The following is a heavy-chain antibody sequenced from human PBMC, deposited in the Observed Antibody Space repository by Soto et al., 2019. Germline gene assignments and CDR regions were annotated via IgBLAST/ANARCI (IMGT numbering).Heavy chain of an antibody. CDR3: ARDTYDFWSGYSQGIYYYYYGMDV. V-gene: IGHV1-18*01. CDR2: ISAYNGNT. CDR1: GYTFTSYG. J-gene: IGHJ6*02. D-gene: IGHD3-3*01. Sequence: ASVKVSCKASGYTFTSYGISWVRQAPGQGLEWMGWISAYNGNTNYAQKLQGRVTMTTDTSTSTAYMELRSLRSDDTAVYYCARDTYDFWSGYSQGIYYYYYGMDVWGQGTTVTVSS.